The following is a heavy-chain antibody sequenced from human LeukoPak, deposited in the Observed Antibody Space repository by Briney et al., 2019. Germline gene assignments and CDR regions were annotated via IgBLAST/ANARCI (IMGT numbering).Heavy chain of an antibody. CDR3: ARDFNWTPDY. Sequence: PGRSLRLSCAASGFTFNSYGMHWVRQAPGKGLEWVAVISYDGSNKYYADSVKGRFTISRDNAKNSLYLQMNSLRVEDTAVYYCARDFNWTPDYWGQGTLVTVSS. V-gene: IGHV3-30*03. CDR2: ISYDGSNK. CDR1: GFTFNSYG. D-gene: IGHD1-20*01. J-gene: IGHJ4*02.